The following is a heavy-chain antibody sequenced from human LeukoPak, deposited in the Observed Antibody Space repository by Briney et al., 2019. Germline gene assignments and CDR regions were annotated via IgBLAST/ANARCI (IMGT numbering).Heavy chain of an antibody. Sequence: SDPLSLTCAVSGYSLSSINWWGWIRQPPGKGLEGIGYHTCSGYTYYTPSLKGRVTVSVGTSKHQFSLKPNSVTAVDTAVYYCARTIGKRDGYSVDAFDIWGQGTMVTASS. D-gene: IGHD5-24*01. CDR3: ARTIGKRDGYSVDAFDI. CDR1: GYSLSSINW. J-gene: IGHJ3*02. CDR2: HTCSGYT. V-gene: IGHV4-28*01.